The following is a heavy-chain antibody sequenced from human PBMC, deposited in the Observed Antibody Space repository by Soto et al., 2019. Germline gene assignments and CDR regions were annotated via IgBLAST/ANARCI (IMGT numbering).Heavy chain of an antibody. V-gene: IGHV1-69*05. CDR2: IIPMFGTA. CDR1: GGTFSTYA. J-gene: IGHJ4*02. D-gene: IGHD5-18*01. CDR3: ASGIQLWLRRINSGYSG. Sequence: QVQLVQSGAEVKKPESLVKVSCKAPGGTFSTYAISWVRQAPGQGLEWMGGIIPMFGTANYAQRFQDRVTXTXXESTNTVYMELSGLRSEDTAVYFCASGIQLWLRRINSGYSGWGQGTLVTVSS.